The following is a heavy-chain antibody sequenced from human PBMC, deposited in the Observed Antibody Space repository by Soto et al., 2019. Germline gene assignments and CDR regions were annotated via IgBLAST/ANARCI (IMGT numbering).Heavy chain of an antibody. CDR3: ARGRRWTAMVWRMGYYGMDV. CDR1: GYTFTSYG. D-gene: IGHD5-18*01. CDR2: ISAYNGNT. J-gene: IGHJ6*02. V-gene: IGHV1-18*01. Sequence: QVQLVQSGAEVKKPGASVKVSCKASGYTFTSYGISWVRQAPGQGLEWMGWISAYNGNTNYAQKLQGRVTMTTDTSTTTAYMELRTLRSDDTAVYYCARGRRWTAMVWRMGYYGMDVWGQGTTVTVSS.